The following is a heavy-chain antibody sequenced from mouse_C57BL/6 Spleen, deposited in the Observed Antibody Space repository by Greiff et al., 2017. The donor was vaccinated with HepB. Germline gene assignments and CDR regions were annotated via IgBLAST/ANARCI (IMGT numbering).Heavy chain of an antibody. V-gene: IGHV1-15*01. J-gene: IGHJ3*01. Sequence: QVQLQQSGAELVRPGASVTLSCKASGYTFTDYEMHWVKQTPVHGLEWIGAIDPETGGTAYNQKFKGKAILTADQSSSTAYMELRSLTSEDSAVYYCTLYYYGSRAWFAYWGQGTLVTVSA. CDR2: IDPETGGT. CDR1: GYTFTDYE. CDR3: TLYYYGSRAWFAY. D-gene: IGHD1-1*01.